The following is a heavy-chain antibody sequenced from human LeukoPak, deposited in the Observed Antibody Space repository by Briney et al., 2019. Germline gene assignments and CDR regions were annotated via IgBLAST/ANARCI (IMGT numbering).Heavy chain of an antibody. Sequence: GGSLRLSCSASGFSFSYYGFHWVRQAPGKGLEWVALISYDGTNKYYADSVKGRFTISRDNSTSTLFLQMNSLRAEDTAVYYCAKSPGIGTYGDRSTAVDYWGQGTLVTVSS. CDR3: AKSPGIGTYGDRSTAVDY. D-gene: IGHD4-17*01. CDR1: GFSFSYYG. J-gene: IGHJ4*02. CDR2: ISYDGTNK. V-gene: IGHV3-30*18.